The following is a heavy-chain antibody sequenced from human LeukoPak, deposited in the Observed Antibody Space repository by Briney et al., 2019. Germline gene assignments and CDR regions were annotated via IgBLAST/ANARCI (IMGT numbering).Heavy chain of an antibody. J-gene: IGHJ5*02. CDR1: AFTFSSCW. D-gene: IGHD2-8*02. V-gene: IGHV3-74*01. Sequence: GGSLRLSCAASAFTFSSCWMHWVRHAPGKGLVWVSLINTDGSAPRYADSVGGGFSTSRENAKNTLYLQMNSLRAEDTTVYFCARGGYVCTGTYASWGQGTLVTVSS. CDR3: ARGGYVCTGTYAS. CDR2: INTDGSAP.